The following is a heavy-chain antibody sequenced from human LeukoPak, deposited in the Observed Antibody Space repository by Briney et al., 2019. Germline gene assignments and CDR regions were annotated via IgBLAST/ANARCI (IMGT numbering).Heavy chain of an antibody. D-gene: IGHD1-1*01. CDR1: GYTFSNYG. J-gene: IGHJ4*01. V-gene: IGHV1-18*01. CDR2: ITAYNGNR. Sequence: EASVKVSCKTSGYTFSNYGISWVRQAPGQGLEWMGWITAYNGNRLYAQRFQGRITLTTDTSTSTSYVELRSLEYDDTAIYYCARDNDKVVDHWGQGTLVTVSS. CDR3: ARDNDKVVDH.